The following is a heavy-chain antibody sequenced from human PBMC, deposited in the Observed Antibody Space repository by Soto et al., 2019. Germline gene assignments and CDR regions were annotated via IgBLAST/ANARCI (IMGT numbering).Heavy chain of an antibody. J-gene: IGHJ4*02. CDR1: GFTFSSYA. Sequence: GGSLRLSCAASGFTFSSYAMSWVRQAPGKGLEWVSAISGSGGSTYYADSVKGRFTISRDNSKNTLYLQMNSLRAEDTAVYYCAENNSSGWYYFDYWGQGTLVTVSS. CDR2: ISGSGGST. D-gene: IGHD6-19*01. CDR3: AENNSSGWYYFDY. V-gene: IGHV3-23*01.